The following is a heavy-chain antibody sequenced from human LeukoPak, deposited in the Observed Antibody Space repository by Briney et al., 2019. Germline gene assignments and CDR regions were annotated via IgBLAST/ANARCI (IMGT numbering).Heavy chain of an antibody. J-gene: IGHJ4*02. CDR2: INHSGST. CDR3: ASDLVDY. V-gene: IGHV4-34*01. CDR1: GGSFSGYY. Sequence: SVTLSLTCAVYGGSFSGYYWSWIRQPPGEGLEWIGEINHSGSTNYNPSLKSRVTISVDTSKNQFSLKLSSVTAADTAVYYCASDLVDYWGQGTLVTVSS.